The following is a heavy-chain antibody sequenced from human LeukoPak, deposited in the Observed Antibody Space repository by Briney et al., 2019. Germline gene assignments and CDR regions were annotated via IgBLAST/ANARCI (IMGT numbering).Heavy chain of an antibody. Sequence: PSETLSLTCTVSGGSITSGSHAWGWIRQPAGKGMEWLGRIYTDGSTNYNPSLTSRVTIAVDASENQFSLKVSSVTAADTAVYYRASDVRGGRPYYLASWGQRILVTASS. CDR2: IYTDGST. D-gene: IGHD2-15*01. CDR3: ASDVRGGRPYYLAS. CDR1: GGSITSGSHA. J-gene: IGHJ4*02. V-gene: IGHV4-61*02.